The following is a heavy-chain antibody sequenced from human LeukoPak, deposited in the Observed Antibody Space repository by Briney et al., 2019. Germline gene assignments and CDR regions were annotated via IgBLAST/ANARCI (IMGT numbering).Heavy chain of an antibody. CDR3: ARRYCSSTSCTLDY. CDR1: GFTFTTYE. CDR2: ISGSGGAI. V-gene: IGHV3-48*03. J-gene: IGHJ4*02. D-gene: IGHD2-2*01. Sequence: PGGSLRLSCATSGFTFTTYEMNWVRQAPGKGLEWVSHISGSGGAICYADSVKGRFTISRDNAKTSLYLQMSSLRVGDTAVYYCARRYCSSTSCTLDYWGQGTLVTVSS.